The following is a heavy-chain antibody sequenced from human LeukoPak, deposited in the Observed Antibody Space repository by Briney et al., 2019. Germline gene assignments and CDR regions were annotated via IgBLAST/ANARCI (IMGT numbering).Heavy chain of an antibody. J-gene: IGHJ1*01. CDR2: IYYSGST. CDR3: ARHFKRSSGWFAEYFQH. V-gene: IGHV4-39*01. CDR1: GGSISSSSYY. D-gene: IGHD6-19*01. Sequence: SETLPLTCTVSGGSISSSSYYWGWIRQPPGKGLEWIGSIYYSGSTYYNPSLKSRVTISVDTSKNQFSLKLSSVTAADTAVYYCARHFKRSSGWFAEYFQHWGQGTLVTVSS.